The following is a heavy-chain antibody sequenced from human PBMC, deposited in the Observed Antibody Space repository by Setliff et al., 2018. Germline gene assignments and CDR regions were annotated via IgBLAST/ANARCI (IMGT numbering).Heavy chain of an antibody. D-gene: IGHD3-16*01. J-gene: IGHJ4*02. CDR3: TRSRGPRVVLAADFDF. Sequence: ASVKVSCKASGYIFTSYGFSWVRQAPGQGLEWMGWISTYNGKTNYAQKFQGRVTMTTDTSTKTIYMELRSLTSDDTAVYFCTRSRGPRVVLAADFDFWGQGTLVTVS. CDR2: ISTYNGKT. CDR1: GYIFTSYG. V-gene: IGHV1-18*01.